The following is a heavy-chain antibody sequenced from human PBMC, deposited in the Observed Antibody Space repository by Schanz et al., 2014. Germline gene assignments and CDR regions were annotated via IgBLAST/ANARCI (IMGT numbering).Heavy chain of an antibody. J-gene: IGHJ4*02. CDR1: GFTFDPYA. V-gene: IGHV3-30*18. CDR2: ISFDGRNT. CDR3: AKEKEEVAADGSFFDY. D-gene: IGHD6-13*01. Sequence: QGQLVESGGGVVQPGGSLRLSCAASGFTFDPYAMHWLRQSPGKGLEWVGFISFDGRNTGYAHSVKGRFTISRDNSKNTVNLQMNSLRAEDTAVYYCAKEKEEVAADGSFFDYWGQGTLVTVSS.